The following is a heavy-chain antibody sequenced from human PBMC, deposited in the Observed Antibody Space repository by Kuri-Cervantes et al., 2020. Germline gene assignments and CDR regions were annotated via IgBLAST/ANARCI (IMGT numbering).Heavy chain of an antibody. CDR2: INHSGST. CDR1: GGSFSGYY. CDR3: ARGWELGLNYFDY. Sequence: SETLSLTCTVSGGSFSGYYWSWIRQPPGKGLEWIGEINHSGSTNYSPSLKSRVTISVDTSKNHFSLKLSSVTAADTTVYYCARGWELGLNYFDYWGQGTLVTVSS. J-gene: IGHJ4*02. D-gene: IGHD1-26*01. V-gene: IGHV4-34*01.